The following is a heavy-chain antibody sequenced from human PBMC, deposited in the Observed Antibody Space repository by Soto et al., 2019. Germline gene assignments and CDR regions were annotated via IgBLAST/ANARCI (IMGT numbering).Heavy chain of an antibody. V-gene: IGHV3-23*01. CDR3: ARRPKYNSGPFDY. CDR2: ITNSGDST. CDR1: GFTFSSYA. D-gene: IGHD6-19*01. J-gene: IGHJ4*02. Sequence: PGGSLRLSCAASGFTFSSYAMNWVRQAPGKWLEWVSAITNSGDSTYYADSVKGRFTISRVNSENTLYLQMIGLRAEDTAVYYCARRPKYNSGPFDYWGQGTLVTVSS.